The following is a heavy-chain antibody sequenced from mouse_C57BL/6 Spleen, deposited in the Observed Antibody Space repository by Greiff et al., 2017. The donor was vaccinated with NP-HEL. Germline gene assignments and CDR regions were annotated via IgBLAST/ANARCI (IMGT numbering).Heavy chain of an antibody. CDR3: ARRYYYGSSYVYFDV. D-gene: IGHD1-1*01. V-gene: IGHV14-2*01. CDR2: IDPEDGET. CDR1: GFNIKDYY. Sequence: EVKLVESGAELVKPGASVKLSCTASGFNIKDYYMHWVKQRTEQGLEWIGRIDPEDGETKYAPKFQGKATITADTSSNTAYLQLSSLTSEDTAVYYCARRYYYGSSYVYFDVWGTGTTVTVSS. J-gene: IGHJ1*03.